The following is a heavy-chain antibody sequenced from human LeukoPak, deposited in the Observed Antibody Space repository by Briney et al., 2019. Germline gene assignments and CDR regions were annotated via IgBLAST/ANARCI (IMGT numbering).Heavy chain of an antibody. Sequence: SVKVSCKAAGGNFSSYAISWVRQAPGQGLEWMGRIIPIFGTANYAQKFQGRVTITTDESTSTAYMELSSLRSEDTAVYYCARDHRYYYDSSGYYDYNWFDPWGQGTLVTVSS. V-gene: IGHV1-69*05. D-gene: IGHD3-22*01. CDR2: IIPIFGTA. CDR3: ARDHRYYYDSSGYYDYNWFDP. CDR1: GGNFSSYA. J-gene: IGHJ5*02.